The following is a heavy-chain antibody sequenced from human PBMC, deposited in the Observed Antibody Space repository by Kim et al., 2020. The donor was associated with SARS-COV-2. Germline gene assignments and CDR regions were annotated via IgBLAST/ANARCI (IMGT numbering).Heavy chain of an antibody. CDR3: ARSLKLSSDYYYGMDV. J-gene: IGHJ6*02. Sequence: CQGRTTLTADKAKSTAYMEMSSLRAEDTAVYYCARSLKLSSDYYYGMDVWGQGTTVTVSS. D-gene: IGHD1-26*01. V-gene: IGHV1-69*02.